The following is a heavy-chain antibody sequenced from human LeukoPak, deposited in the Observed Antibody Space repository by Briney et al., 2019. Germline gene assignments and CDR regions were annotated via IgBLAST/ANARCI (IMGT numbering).Heavy chain of an antibody. CDR2: ISGDGGST. CDR1: GFMFHDYA. Sequence: GGSLGLSCAAPGFMFHDYAIHWVRQAPGKGLEWVSLISGDGGSTFYADSVKGRFTISRDNSKNSLYLQMNSLRSDDAALYYCARESESSGWYDYWGQGTLVTVSS. J-gene: IGHJ4*02. D-gene: IGHD6-19*01. CDR3: ARESESSGWYDY. V-gene: IGHV3-43*02.